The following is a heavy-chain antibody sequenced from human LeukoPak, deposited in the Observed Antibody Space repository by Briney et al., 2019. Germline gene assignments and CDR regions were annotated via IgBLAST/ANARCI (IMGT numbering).Heavy chain of an antibody. CDR1: GGTFSSYA. D-gene: IGHD2-15*01. J-gene: IGHJ3*02. CDR3: ARSRDIVVVVAAAFDI. V-gene: IGHV1-69*06. CDR2: IIPIFGTA. Sequence: GASVKVSCKASGGTFSSYAISWVRQAPGQGLEWMGGIIPIFGTANYAQKFQGRVTITADKSTSTAYMELSSLRSEDTAVYYCARSRDIVVVVAAAFDIWGQGTMVTVSS.